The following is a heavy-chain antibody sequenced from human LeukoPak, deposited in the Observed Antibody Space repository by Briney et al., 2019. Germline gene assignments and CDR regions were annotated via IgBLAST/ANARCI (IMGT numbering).Heavy chain of an antibody. CDR3: ARSVGGVATILYFDY. D-gene: IGHD5-24*01. CDR1: GFTFSSYS. CDR2: ISSSSSYI. J-gene: IGHJ4*02. V-gene: IGHV3-21*01. Sequence: GGSLRPSCAASGFTFSSYSMNWVRQAPGKGLEWVSSISSSSSYIYYADSVKGRFTISRDNAKNSLYLQMNSLRAEDTAVYYCARSVGGVATILYFDYWGQGTLVTVSS.